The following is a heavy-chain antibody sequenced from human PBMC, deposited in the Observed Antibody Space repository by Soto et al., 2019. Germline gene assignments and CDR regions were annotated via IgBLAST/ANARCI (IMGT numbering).Heavy chain of an antibody. Sequence: ASVKVSCKASGYTFTSYAMHWVRQAPGQRLEWMGWINAGNGNTKYSQKFQGRVTITRDTSASTAYMELSSLRSEDTAVYYCARDAHSGRYSYYYYGMDVSGQGTKVTVSS. CDR3: ARDAHSGRYSYYYYGMDV. CDR2: INAGNGNT. J-gene: IGHJ6*02. CDR1: GYTFTSYA. V-gene: IGHV1-3*01. D-gene: IGHD1-26*01.